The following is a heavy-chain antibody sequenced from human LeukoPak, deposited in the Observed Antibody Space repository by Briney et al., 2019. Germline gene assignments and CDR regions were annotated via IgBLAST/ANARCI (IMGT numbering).Heavy chain of an antibody. CDR1: GFTFSSIW. D-gene: IGHD1-26*01. J-gene: IGHJ3*02. V-gene: IGHV3-7*01. CDR3: ARLGIAGGAFDI. Sequence: GGSLRLSCAASGFTFSSIWMNWVRQVPGKGMEWVGNINPDGSEKYYVDSVEGRFTISRDNSKNSMYLQMNSLRGEDTAVYYCARLGIAGGAFDIWGQGTVVIVSS. CDR2: INPDGSEK.